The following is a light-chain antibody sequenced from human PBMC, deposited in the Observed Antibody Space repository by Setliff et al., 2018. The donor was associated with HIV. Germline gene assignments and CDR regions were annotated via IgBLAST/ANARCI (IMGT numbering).Light chain of an antibody. CDR3: TSYSTTASRV. CDR2: EVN. Sequence: QSVLTQPASVSGSPGQSITISCTGTSSDIGDSNSVSWYQHHPGRAPRLILYEVNNRPSGVSNRFSASKSGTTASLTISGLQAEDEADYFCTSYSTTASRVFGGGTQLTVL. V-gene: IGLV2-14*01. CDR1: SSDIGDSNS. J-gene: IGLJ3*02.